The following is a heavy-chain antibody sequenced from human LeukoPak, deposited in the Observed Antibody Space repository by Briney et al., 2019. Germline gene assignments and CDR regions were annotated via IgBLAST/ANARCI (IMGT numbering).Heavy chain of an antibody. CDR1: VYTFTPSG. CDR2: ISAYNGNT. V-gene: IGHV1-18*01. Sequence: APVKVSCKTSVYTFTPSGISGVRQAPGQRLEWMGWISAYNGNTNYAQKLQRRVTMTTHTSTSTAYMELRSLRSDDTAVYYCARAYYGERIWGQETLVSVSS. J-gene: IGHJ4*02. CDR3: ARAYYGERI. D-gene: IGHD4-17*01.